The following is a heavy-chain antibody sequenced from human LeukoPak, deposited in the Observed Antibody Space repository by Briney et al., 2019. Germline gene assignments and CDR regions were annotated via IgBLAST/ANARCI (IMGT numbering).Heavy chain of an antibody. CDR3: ARFSAWGYYYFDY. CDR1: GGSISSGGYY. Sequence: SETLSLTCTVSGGSISSGGYYWSWIRQPPGKGLEWIGYIYYSGSTNYNPSLKSRVTISVDTSKNQFSLKLSSVTAADTAVYYCARFSAWGYYYFDYWGQGTLVTVSS. CDR2: IYYSGST. D-gene: IGHD3-22*01. V-gene: IGHV4-61*08. J-gene: IGHJ4*02.